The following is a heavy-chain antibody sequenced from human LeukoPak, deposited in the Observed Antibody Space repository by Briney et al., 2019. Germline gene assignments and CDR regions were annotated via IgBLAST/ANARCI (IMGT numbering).Heavy chain of an antibody. CDR2: ISGYNGNT. D-gene: IGHD3-3*01. V-gene: IGHV1-18*01. Sequence: ASVKVSCKASGYTFTSYGISWVRQAPGQGLEWMGWISGYNGNTNYAQKFQGRVTMTRDTSISTAYMELSRLRSDDTAVYYCARGGGPYDFWSGYYFDYWGQGTLVTVSS. J-gene: IGHJ4*02. CDR1: GYTFTSYG. CDR3: ARGGGPYDFWSGYYFDY.